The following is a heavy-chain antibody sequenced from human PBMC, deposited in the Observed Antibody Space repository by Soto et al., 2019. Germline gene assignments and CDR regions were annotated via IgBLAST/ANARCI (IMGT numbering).Heavy chain of an antibody. J-gene: IGHJ4*01. V-gene: IGHV1-69*13. CDR2: IIPMFGTA. CDR3: ASDSIGYCTNGVCSPLGDY. Sequence: SVKVSCQASGGSFSTYAINWVRQAPGQGLEWMGGIIPMFGTANYAQKFQGRVTITAEESTSTAYMELSSLRSEDTAVYYCASDSIGYCTNGVCSPLGDYWGQGTLVTVSS. CDR1: GGSFSTYA. D-gene: IGHD2-8*01.